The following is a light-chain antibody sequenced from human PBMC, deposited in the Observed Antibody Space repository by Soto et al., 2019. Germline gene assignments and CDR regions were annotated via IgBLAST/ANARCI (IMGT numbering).Light chain of an antibody. Sequence: EIVLTQSPATLSLSPGERATLSCRASQSVSSYLAWYQQKPGQAPRLLIYDASNRATGIPARFSGSGSGTDFTLTFSSLEPEDFAVYYCQQRCNWPPALTFGGGTKVEIK. J-gene: IGKJ4*01. V-gene: IGKV3-11*01. CDR3: QQRCNWPPALT. CDR1: QSVSSY. CDR2: DAS.